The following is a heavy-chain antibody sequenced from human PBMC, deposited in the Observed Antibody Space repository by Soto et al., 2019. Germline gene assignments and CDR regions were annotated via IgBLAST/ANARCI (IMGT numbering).Heavy chain of an antibody. J-gene: IGHJ6*02. CDR3: AKELWSGHMDV. CDR1: GFTFSSYG. CDR2: ISYDGSNK. V-gene: IGHV3-30*18. D-gene: IGHD3-3*01. Sequence: GGSLRLSCVASGFTFSSYGMHWVRQAPGKGLEWVAVISYDGSNKYYADSVKGRFTISRDNSKNTLYLQMNSLRAEDTAVYYCAKELWSGHMDVWGQGTTVTVSS.